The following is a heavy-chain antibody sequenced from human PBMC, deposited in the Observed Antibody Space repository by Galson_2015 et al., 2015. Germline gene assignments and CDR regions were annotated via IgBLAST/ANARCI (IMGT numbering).Heavy chain of an antibody. V-gene: IGHV3-48*03. J-gene: IGHJ4*02. D-gene: IGHD2-21*02. CDR2: IGSSGDPI. CDR1: GFTFSSYE. CDR3: SKVRGGDSYYFDS. Sequence: SLRLSCAASGFTFSSYEMNWVRQAPGKGLEWVSYIGSSGDPIYYADSVKGRFTISRDNAKNSLYLQMDSLRAEDTAVYYCSKVRGGDSYYFDSWGLRTLVTVSS.